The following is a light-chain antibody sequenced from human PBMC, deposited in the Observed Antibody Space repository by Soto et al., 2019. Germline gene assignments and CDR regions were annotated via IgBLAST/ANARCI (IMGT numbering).Light chain of an antibody. J-gene: IGKJ1*01. Sequence: DIQMTQSPSSLSASVGDRVTFTCRASQSISNCLSWYQQKPGKATKLLVYKASTLKSGXPSRFSGSGSGTEFTLTISSLXPDXFATYYCQHYNSYSEAFCQGTKVDIK. CDR3: QHYNSYSEA. CDR2: KAS. CDR1: QSISNC. V-gene: IGKV1-5*03.